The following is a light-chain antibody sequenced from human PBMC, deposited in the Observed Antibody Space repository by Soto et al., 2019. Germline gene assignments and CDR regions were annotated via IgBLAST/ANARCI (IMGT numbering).Light chain of an antibody. CDR1: SSDVGGYKY. CDR3: NSYAGSIYV. V-gene: IGLV2-8*01. CDR2: EVS. Sequence: QSVLTQPPSASGSPGQSVTISCTGTSSDVGGYKYVSWYQQHPGKAPKLILYEVSKRPSGVPDRFSGSKSGNTASLTVSGLQAEDEADYYCNSYAGSIYVLGTGTKVTVL. J-gene: IGLJ1*01.